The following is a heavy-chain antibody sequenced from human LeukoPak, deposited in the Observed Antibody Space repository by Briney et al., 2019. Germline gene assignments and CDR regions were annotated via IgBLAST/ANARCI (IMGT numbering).Heavy chain of an antibody. CDR3: ARDPEASYHDY. Sequence: GGSLRLSCAASGFTFSDHYMTWVRQAPGKGLEWVSYISSGGSSIYYADSVKGRFTISRDNAKNSLYLQMNSLRAEDTAVYYCARDPEASYHDYWGQGTLVTVSS. V-gene: IGHV3-11*04. D-gene: IGHD5-18*01. CDR1: GFTFSDHY. CDR2: ISSGGSSI. J-gene: IGHJ4*02.